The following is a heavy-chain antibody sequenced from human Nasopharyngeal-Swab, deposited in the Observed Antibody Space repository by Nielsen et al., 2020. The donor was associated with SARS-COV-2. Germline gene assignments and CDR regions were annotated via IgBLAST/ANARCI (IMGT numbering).Heavy chain of an antibody. CDR2: IFPGDSDT. V-gene: IGHV5-51*01. Sequence: GESLKISCATSGSRFTEYWIAWVRQAPGKGLECMGTIFPGDSDTRYSPSFEGRVTISVDQSITTAYLHWTSLKASDTAKYYCAIGAAVGTLFHGMDVWGQGTMVTVSS. CDR3: AIGAAVGTLFHGMDV. D-gene: IGHD1-26*01. CDR1: GSRFTEYW. J-gene: IGHJ6*02.